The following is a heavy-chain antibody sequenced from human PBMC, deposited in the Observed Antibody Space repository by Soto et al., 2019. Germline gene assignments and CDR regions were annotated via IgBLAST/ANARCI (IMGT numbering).Heavy chain of an antibody. Sequence: PGESLKISCKGSGYSFTSYWIGWVRQMPGKGLEWMGRIDPSDSYTNYSPSFQGHVTISADKSISTAYPQWSSLKASDTAMYYCARYCSGGSCYYYYGMDVWGQGTTVTVSS. CDR1: GYSFTSYW. V-gene: IGHV5-10-1*01. CDR3: ARYCSGGSCYYYYGMDV. D-gene: IGHD2-15*01. J-gene: IGHJ6*02. CDR2: IDPSDSYT.